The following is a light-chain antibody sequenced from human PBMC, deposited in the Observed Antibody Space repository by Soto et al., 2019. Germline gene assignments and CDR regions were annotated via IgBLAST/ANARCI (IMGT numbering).Light chain of an antibody. V-gene: IGKV3-20*01. CDR2: GAS. CDR3: QQYGSSPRP. CDR1: QRVSSDY. Sequence: FVLTLSPGALSLSTGERATLYCRASQRVSSDYLAWYQQKPGQAPRLLISGASSRATGIPDRFSGSGSGTAFTLTINRLEPEDFAVYYCQQYGSSPRPFGQGAKVDIK. J-gene: IGKJ1*01.